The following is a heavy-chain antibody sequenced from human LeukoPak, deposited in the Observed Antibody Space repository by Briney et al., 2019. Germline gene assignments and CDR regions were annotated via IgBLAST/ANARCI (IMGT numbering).Heavy chain of an antibody. J-gene: IGHJ4*02. CDR2: IYYSGST. D-gene: IGHD3-16*02. CDR1: GGSISSSSYY. V-gene: IGHV4-39*01. CDR3: ARHNDPGITFGGVIVLFDY. Sequence: SETLSLTCTVSGGSISSSSYYWGWIRQPPGKGLEWIGSIYYSGSTYYNPSLKSRVTISVDTSKNQFSLKLSSVTAADTAVYYCARHNDPGITFGGVIVLFDYWGQGTLVTVS.